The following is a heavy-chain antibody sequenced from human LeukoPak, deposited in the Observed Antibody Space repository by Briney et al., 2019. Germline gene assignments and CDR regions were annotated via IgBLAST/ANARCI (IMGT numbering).Heavy chain of an antibody. CDR2: IIPILGIA. Sequence: SVKVSCKASGYTFTGYYMHWVRQAPGQGLEWMGRIIPILGIANYAQKFQGRVTITADKSTSTAYMELSSLRSEDTAVYYCARSPGGYDSEVDYWGQGTLVTVSS. CDR3: ARSPGGYDSEVDY. CDR1: GYTFTGYY. V-gene: IGHV1-69*02. D-gene: IGHD3-22*01. J-gene: IGHJ4*02.